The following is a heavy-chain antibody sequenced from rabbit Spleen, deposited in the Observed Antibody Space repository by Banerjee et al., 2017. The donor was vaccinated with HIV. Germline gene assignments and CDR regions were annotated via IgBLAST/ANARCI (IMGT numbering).Heavy chain of an antibody. CDR3: ARDYKSGNGGYVYALSL. D-gene: IGHD6-1*01. V-gene: IGHV1S43*01. Sequence: QEQLVESGGGRVQPGGSLTLSCTASGFSFTYGYVMCWVRQAPGKGLEWIACIVTSTGSTWYASWVNGRFTITRSTSLNTVTLQLNSLTAADTATYFCARDYKSGNGGYVYALSLWGQGTLVTVS. CDR1: GFSFTYGYV. CDR2: IVTSTGST. J-gene: IGHJ3*01.